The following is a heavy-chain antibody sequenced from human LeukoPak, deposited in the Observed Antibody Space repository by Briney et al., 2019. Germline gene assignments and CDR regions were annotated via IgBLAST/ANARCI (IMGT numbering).Heavy chain of an antibody. J-gene: IGHJ4*02. V-gene: IGHV4-4*07. CDR1: GGSIMYYY. Sequence: SETLSLTCTVSGGSIMYYYWTWIRQPAAKGLEWIGRIYTSGSTNYNPSLKSRVTMSVDTSKNQFSLKLTSVTAADTAAYYCARESGYYDRSGYFHYFDYWGQGSLVTVSS. D-gene: IGHD3-22*01. CDR2: IYTSGST. CDR3: ARESGYYDRSGYFHYFDY.